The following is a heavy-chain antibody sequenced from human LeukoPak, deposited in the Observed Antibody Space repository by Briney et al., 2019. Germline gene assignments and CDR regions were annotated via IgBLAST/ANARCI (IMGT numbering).Heavy chain of an antibody. Sequence: PGGSLRLSCAASGFTFSSYWMSWVRQAPGKGLEWVANIKQDGNEKYYVDSVKGRFTISRDNAKNSLYLQMNSLRAGDTAVYYCARGNWNSGDYFDYWGQGTLVTVSS. CDR1: GFTFSSYW. J-gene: IGHJ4*02. CDR2: IKQDGNEK. V-gene: IGHV3-7*01. D-gene: IGHD1-1*01. CDR3: ARGNWNSGDYFDY.